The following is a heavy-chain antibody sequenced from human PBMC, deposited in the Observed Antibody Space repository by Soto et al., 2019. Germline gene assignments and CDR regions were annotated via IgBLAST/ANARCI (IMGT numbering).Heavy chain of an antibody. J-gene: IGHJ6*02. CDR2: IYYSGST. Sequence: SETLSLTCTVSGGSISSRSYYWGWIRQPPGKGLEWIGSIYYSGSTYYNPSLKSRVTMFVDTSKNQFSLKLSSVTDADTAVYYCARSARSCTSTTCSPLYYGLDVWGQGTAVTVSS. V-gene: IGHV4-39*01. D-gene: IGHD2-2*01. CDR3: ARSARSCTSTTCSPLYYGLDV. CDR1: GGSISSRSYY.